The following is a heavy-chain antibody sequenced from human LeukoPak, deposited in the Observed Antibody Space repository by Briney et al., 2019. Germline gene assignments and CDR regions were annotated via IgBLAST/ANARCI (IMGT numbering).Heavy chain of an antibody. V-gene: IGHV1-69*04. CDR3: ARVPAPEYYYGSGRAGDY. CDR1: GGTFSNYA. CDR2: IIPILGIA. D-gene: IGHD3-10*01. J-gene: IGHJ4*02. Sequence: SVKVSCKASGGTFSNYAISWVRQAPGQGLEWMGRIIPILGIANYAQKFQGRVTITADKSTSTAYMELSSLRSEDTAVYYCARVPAPEYYYGSGRAGDYWGQGTLVTVSS.